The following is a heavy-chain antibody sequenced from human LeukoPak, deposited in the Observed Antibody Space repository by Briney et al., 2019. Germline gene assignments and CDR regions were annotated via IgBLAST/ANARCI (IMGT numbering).Heavy chain of an antibody. CDR3: ARGRVPHDYGDYFWFDP. V-gene: IGHV5-51*01. CDR1: GYSFTSYW. D-gene: IGHD4-17*01. Sequence: GESLKISCKGSGYSFTSYWVAWVRQMPGKGLEWMGIIYPGDSNTRYSPSFQGQVTIPADKSIGTAYLQWSSLKASDTAMYYCARGRVPHDYGDYFWFDPWGQGTLVTVSS. J-gene: IGHJ5*02. CDR2: IYPGDSNT.